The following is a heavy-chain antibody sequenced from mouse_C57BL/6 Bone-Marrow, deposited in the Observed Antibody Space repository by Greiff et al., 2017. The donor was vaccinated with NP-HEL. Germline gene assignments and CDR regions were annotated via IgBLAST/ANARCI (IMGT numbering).Heavy chain of an antibody. CDR3: ARRDDGYPWFAY. J-gene: IGHJ3*01. CDR1: GYAFSSSW. CDR2: IYPGDGDT. D-gene: IGHD2-3*01. Sequence: VQLQESGPELVKPGASVKISCKASGYAFSSSWMNWVKQRPGKGLEWIGRIYPGDGDTNYNGKFKGKATLTADKSSSTAYMQLSSLTSEDSAVYFCARRDDGYPWFAYWGQGTLVTVSA. V-gene: IGHV1-82*01.